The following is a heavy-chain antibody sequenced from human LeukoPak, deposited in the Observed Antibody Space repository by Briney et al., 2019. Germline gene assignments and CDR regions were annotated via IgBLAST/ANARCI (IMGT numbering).Heavy chain of an antibody. CDR3: AKRWERYCSGGSCYEDY. D-gene: IGHD2-15*01. V-gene: IGHV3-30*18. CDR1: GFTFSSYG. J-gene: IGHJ4*02. Sequence: GGSLRLSCAASGFTFSSYGMHWVRQAPGKGLEWVAVISYDGSNKYYADSVKGRFTISRDNSKNTLYLQMNSLRAEDTAVYYCAKRWERYCSGGSCYEDYWGQGTLVTVSS. CDR2: ISYDGSNK.